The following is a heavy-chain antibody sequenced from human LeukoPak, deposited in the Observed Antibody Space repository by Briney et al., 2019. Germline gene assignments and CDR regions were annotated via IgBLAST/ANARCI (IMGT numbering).Heavy chain of an antibody. D-gene: IGHD3-22*01. Sequence: GASVKVSCKASGGTFSSYAISWVRQAPGQGLEWMGWMNPNSGNTGYAQKFQGRVTMTRNTSISTAYMELSSLRSEDTAVYYCVPYYYDSSGYYYRFDPWGQGTLVTVSS. CDR1: GGTFSSYA. J-gene: IGHJ5*02. V-gene: IGHV1-8*02. CDR3: VPYYYDSSGYYYRFDP. CDR2: MNPNSGNT.